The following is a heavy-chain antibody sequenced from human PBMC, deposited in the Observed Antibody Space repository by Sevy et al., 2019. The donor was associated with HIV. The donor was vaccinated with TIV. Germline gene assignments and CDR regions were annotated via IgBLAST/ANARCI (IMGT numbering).Heavy chain of an antibody. CDR1: GFTFSAYS. D-gene: IGHD2-21*01. CDR3: ARAGGDCYSKNECWFVS. J-gene: IGHJ5*01. CDR2: ISSSSGTI. V-gene: IGHV3-48*01. Sequence: GGSLRLSFAASGFTFSAYSMNWVRQAPGKGLEWVSYISSSSGTIYYADSVKGQFTISSDNAKSSLYLQMNGLRAEDTAVYYCARAGGDCYSKNECWFVSWGQGTLVTVSS.